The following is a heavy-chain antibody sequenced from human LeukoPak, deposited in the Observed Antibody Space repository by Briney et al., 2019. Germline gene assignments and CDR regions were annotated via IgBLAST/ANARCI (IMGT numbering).Heavy chain of an antibody. CDR3: AYGSGSFDY. V-gene: IGHV3-74*01. Sequence: GGSLRLSCAASGNYWMHWVRQAPGKGLMWVSHINSDGSWTSYADSVKGRFTISKDNAKNTLYLQMNSLRAEDTALYYCAYGSGSFDYWGQGTLVTVSS. D-gene: IGHD3-10*01. CDR1: GNYW. CDR2: INSDGSWT. J-gene: IGHJ4*02.